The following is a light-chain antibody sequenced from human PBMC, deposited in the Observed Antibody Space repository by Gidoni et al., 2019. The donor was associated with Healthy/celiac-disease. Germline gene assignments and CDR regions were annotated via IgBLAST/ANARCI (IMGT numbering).Light chain of an antibody. CDR1: SSNIVAGYD. Sequence: QSVLTPPPSVSGAPGQRVTISCTGSSSNIVAGYDVHWYQQLPGTAPKLLIYGNSNRPSGVPDRFSGSKSGTSASLAITGLQAEDEADYYCQSYDSSLSGWVFGGGTKLTVL. V-gene: IGLV1-40*01. CDR2: GNS. J-gene: IGLJ3*02. CDR3: QSYDSSLSGWV.